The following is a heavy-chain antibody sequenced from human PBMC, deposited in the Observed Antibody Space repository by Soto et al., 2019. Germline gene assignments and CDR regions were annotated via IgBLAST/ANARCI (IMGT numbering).Heavy chain of an antibody. CDR3: SRGGLTSGWYWRF. D-gene: IGHD6-13*01. Sequence: EVLLVESGGGVVEPGGSLRLSCAASGFIFSNDWMTWVRQAPGKGLEWVANIKQDGSETDYVDSVRGRFTISRDNAKNSLYLQMNSLRDEDTAVYYCSRGGLTSGWYWRFWGQGTLVTVSS. CDR1: GFIFSNDW. V-gene: IGHV3-7*04. CDR2: IKQDGSET. J-gene: IGHJ4*02.